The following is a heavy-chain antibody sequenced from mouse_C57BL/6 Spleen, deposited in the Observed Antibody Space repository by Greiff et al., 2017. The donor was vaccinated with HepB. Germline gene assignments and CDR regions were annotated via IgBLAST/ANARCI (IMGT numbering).Heavy chain of an antibody. V-gene: IGHV1-52*01. J-gene: IGHJ3*01. CDR2: IDPSDSET. Sequence: VKLQQPGAELVRPGSSVKLSCKASGYTFTSYWMHWVKQRPIQGLEWIGNIDPSDSETHYNQKFKDKATLTVDKSSSTAYMQLSSLTSEDSVVYYCARGFFAYWGQGTLVTVSA. CDR3: ARGFFAY. CDR1: GYTFTSYW.